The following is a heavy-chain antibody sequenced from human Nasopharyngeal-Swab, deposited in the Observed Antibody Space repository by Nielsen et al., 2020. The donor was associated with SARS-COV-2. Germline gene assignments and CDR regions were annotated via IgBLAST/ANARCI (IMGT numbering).Heavy chain of an antibody. CDR1: GGSFSGYY. V-gene: IGHV4-34*01. D-gene: IGHD2-21*01. CDR2: INHSGST. J-gene: IGHJ6*03. Sequence: SETLSLTCAVYGGSFSGYYWSWIRQPPGKGLEWIGDINHSGSTNYNPSLKSRVTISVDTSKNQFSLKLSSVTAADTAVYYCARTMVVVRYYYYYMDVWGKGTTVTVSS. CDR3: ARTMVVVRYYYYYMDV.